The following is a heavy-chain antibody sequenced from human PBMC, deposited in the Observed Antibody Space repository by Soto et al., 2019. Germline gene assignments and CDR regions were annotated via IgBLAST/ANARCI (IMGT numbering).Heavy chain of an antibody. Sequence: QVQLVQSGAEVKKPGASVKVSCKASGYTFTSYGISWVRQAPGQGLEWMGWISAYNGNTNYAQKLQGRVTMTTDTFTSTAYMELRSLRSDDTAVYYCASTGSSGYTGQDYYGMDVWGQGTTVTVSS. CDR2: ISAYNGNT. V-gene: IGHV1-18*01. J-gene: IGHJ6*02. CDR1: GYTFTSYG. D-gene: IGHD3-22*01. CDR3: ASTGSSGYTGQDYYGMDV.